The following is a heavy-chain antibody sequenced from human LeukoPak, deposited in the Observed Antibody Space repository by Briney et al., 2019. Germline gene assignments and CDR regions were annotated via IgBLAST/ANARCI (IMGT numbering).Heavy chain of an antibody. CDR3: ARLRLVLRYFVRSNYGYFDY. Sequence: SETLSLTCTVSGGSISSYYWSWIRQPPGKGLEWIGSIYYSGSTNYNPSLESRVTISVDTSKNQFSLKLSSVTAADTAVYYCARLRLVLRYFVRSNYGYFDYWGQGTLVTVSS. D-gene: IGHD3-9*01. CDR1: GGSISSYY. V-gene: IGHV4-59*12. CDR2: IYYSGST. J-gene: IGHJ4*02.